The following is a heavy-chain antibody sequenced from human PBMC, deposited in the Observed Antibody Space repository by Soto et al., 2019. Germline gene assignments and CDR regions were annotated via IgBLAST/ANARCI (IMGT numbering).Heavy chain of an antibody. CDR2: IYYSGST. CDR3: ARDSGDGSYGQVAFDY. D-gene: IGHD1-26*01. V-gene: IGHV4-31*03. CDR1: GGSISSGGYY. J-gene: IGHJ4*02. Sequence: PSETLSLTCTVSGGSISSGGYYWSWIRQHPGKGLEWIGYIYYSGSTYYNPSLKSRVTISVDTSKNQFSLKLSSVTAADTAVYYCARDSGDGSYGQVAFDYWGQGTLVTVSS.